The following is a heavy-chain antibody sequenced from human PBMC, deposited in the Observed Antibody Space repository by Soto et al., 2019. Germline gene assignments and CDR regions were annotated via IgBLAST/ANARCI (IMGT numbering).Heavy chain of an antibody. D-gene: IGHD3-10*01. J-gene: IGHJ6*02. CDR3: ARSRITMVRERYYYYYGMDV. Sequence: QVQLQQWGAGLLKPSETLSLTCAVYGGSFSGYYWSWIRQPPGKGLEWIGEINHSGSTNYNPSLKSRVTISVDTSKNQFSLKLSSVTAADTAVYYCARSRITMVRERYYYYYGMDVWGQGTTVTVSS. CDR1: GGSFSGYY. V-gene: IGHV4-34*01. CDR2: INHSGST.